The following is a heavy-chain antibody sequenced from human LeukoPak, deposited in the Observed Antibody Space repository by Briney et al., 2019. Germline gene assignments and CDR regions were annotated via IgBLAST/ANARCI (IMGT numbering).Heavy chain of an antibody. CDR1: GFTLSNYD. V-gene: IGHV3-21*01. Sequence: PGGSLRLSCAASGFTLSNYDMNWVRQAPGKGLEWASSISTSSRYIYYKDSVRGRFTISRDDAKNSLYLEMNSLRAEDTAVYYCARADCSSSTCYLRRSWFDPWGQGTLVTVSP. CDR3: ARADCSSSTCYLRRSWFDP. D-gene: IGHD2-2*01. CDR2: ISTSSRYI. J-gene: IGHJ5*02.